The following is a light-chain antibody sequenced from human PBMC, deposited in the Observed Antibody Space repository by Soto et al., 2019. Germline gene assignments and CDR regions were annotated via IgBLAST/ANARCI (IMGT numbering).Light chain of an antibody. Sequence: LTQPASVSGSPGQSIAISCPGSSSDVGDYDYVSWYQQHPGKAPKLMIYEIRNRPSGVSSRFSGSKSGNTASLTISGLQAEDEADYYCTSYTTSPTLYVFGTGTKVTVL. CDR1: SSDVGDYDY. V-gene: IGLV2-14*01. CDR2: EIR. J-gene: IGLJ1*01. CDR3: TSYTTSPTLYV.